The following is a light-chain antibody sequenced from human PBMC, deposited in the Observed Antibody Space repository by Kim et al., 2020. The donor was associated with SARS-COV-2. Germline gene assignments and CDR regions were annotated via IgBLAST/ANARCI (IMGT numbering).Light chain of an antibody. CDR1: QSISSY. Sequence: SVGDRVTITCRASQSISSYLNWYQQKPGKAPKLLIYAASNLQSGVPSRFSGSGSGTDFTLTISSLQPEDFATYYCQQSYSTPRLTFGGGTKVDIK. CDR3: QQSYSTPRLT. CDR2: AAS. J-gene: IGKJ4*01. V-gene: IGKV1-39*01.